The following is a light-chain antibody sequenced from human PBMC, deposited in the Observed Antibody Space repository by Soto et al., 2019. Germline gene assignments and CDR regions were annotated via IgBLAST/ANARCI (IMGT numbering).Light chain of an antibody. CDR3: QQSYSTPIT. J-gene: IGKJ5*01. CDR1: QSISSY. Sequence: DIQMIPSPSSLSASVGDRVTITCPASQSISSYLNWYQQKPGKAPKLLIYAASSLQSGVPSRFSGSGSGTDFTLTISSLQPEDFATYYCQQSYSTPITFGQGTRLEIK. V-gene: IGKV1-39*01. CDR2: AAS.